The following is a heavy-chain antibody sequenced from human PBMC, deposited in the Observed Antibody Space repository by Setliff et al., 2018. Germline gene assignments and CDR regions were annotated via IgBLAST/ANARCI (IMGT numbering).Heavy chain of an antibody. Sequence: PSETLSLTCSVSGGPINSATHYWSWIRQSPGKGLEWLGEIYYAGNTFYNPSLRSRLTISVDRAKNQFSLNLYSVTAADTAVYFCARHVSNGFSRTYSFEDWGQGTQVTVSS. J-gene: IGHJ4*02. D-gene: IGHD2-21*01. V-gene: IGHV4-39*01. CDR3: ARHVSNGFSRTYSFED. CDR2: IYYAGNT. CDR1: GGPINSATHY.